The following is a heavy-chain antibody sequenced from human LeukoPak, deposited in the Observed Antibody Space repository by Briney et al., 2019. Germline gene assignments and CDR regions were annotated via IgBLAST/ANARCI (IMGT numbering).Heavy chain of an antibody. D-gene: IGHD5-24*01. V-gene: IGHV1-2*02. CDR3: ARGRNIEMTTMSGGSDY. Sequence: AASVKVSCKASGYTFTDYYMHWVRQAPGQGLEWMGWLNPNSGDTNYAQKFQGRVSMTRDSSISTAYMDLSDLRSDDTAVYSCARGRNIEMTTMSGGSDYWGQGTLVTVSS. J-gene: IGHJ4*02. CDR2: LNPNSGDT. CDR1: GYTFTDYY.